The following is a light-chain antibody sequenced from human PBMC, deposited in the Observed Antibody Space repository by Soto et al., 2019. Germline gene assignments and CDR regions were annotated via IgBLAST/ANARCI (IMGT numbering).Light chain of an antibody. J-gene: IGKJ2*01. Sequence: DIQMTQSPSTLSASVGDRVTITCRASQSISRWLAWYQQKPGKAPKLLIQKASSLESGVPSRFRGSGSGTEFTLNISSMQPDDFATYCYHQDNTCSPYTFGQGTKLEIK. CDR3: HQDNTCSPYT. V-gene: IGKV1-5*03. CDR2: KAS. CDR1: QSISRW.